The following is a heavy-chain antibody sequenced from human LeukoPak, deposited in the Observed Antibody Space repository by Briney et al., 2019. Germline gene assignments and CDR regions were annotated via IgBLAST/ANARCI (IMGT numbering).Heavy chain of an antibody. CDR2: FDPEDVET. V-gene: IGHV1-24*01. J-gene: IGHJ4*02. CDR1: GNTFTDLS. Sequence: GASVKVSCKVFGNTFTDLSMNWVRQAPAKGLEWMGGFDPEDVETIYAQKFQGRVTMTEDTSTATAYMELSSLRPDDTAVYYCATDFYRGRQFDYWGQGTLVTVSS. D-gene: IGHD2/OR15-2a*01. CDR3: ATDFYRGRQFDY.